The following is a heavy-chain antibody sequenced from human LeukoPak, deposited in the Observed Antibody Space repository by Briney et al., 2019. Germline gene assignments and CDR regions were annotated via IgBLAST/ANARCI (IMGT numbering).Heavy chain of an antibody. J-gene: IGHJ4*02. V-gene: IGHV4-34*01. D-gene: IGHD5-12*01. CDR3: ATTKGDY. Sequence: ASETLSLTCAVYGGPFSGYYWSWIRQPPGKGLEWIGEINHSGSTNYNPSLKSRVTISVDTSKNQFSLKLSSVTAADTAVYYCATTKGDYWGQGTLVTVSS. CDR2: INHSGST. CDR1: GGPFSGYY.